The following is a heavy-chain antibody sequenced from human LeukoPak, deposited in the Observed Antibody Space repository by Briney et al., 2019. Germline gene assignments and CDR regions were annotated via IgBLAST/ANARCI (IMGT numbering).Heavy chain of an antibody. CDR3: ARFRRAQWPRGTFDY. CDR2: INADNGNT. Sequence: ASVKVSCKTSGYIFGHNGISWVRQAPGQGPEWMAWINADNGNTKYSQNFQGRVTVTRDTSASTVHMELSSLRSEDTAVYYCARFRRAQWPRGTFDYWGQGTLVTVSS. D-gene: IGHD6-19*01. CDR1: GYIFGHNG. V-gene: IGHV1-18*01. J-gene: IGHJ4*02.